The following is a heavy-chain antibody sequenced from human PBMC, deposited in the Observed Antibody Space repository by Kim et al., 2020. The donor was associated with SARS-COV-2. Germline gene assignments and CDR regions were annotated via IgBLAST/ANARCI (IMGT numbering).Heavy chain of an antibody. D-gene: IGHD3-10*01. J-gene: IGHJ6*02. CDR3: AGGRAGVVPSPILGIGPHYDYFIMDV. Sequence: SETLSLTCAVYGGSFSGYYWSWIRQPPGKGLEWIGEIHHSGAINYNPSLKSRVTMSMDTSKNQFSLKLTSVTAADTSFYYCAGGRAGVVPSPILGIGPHYDYFIMDVWGHGTTVSVSS. V-gene: IGHV4-34*01. CDR2: IHHSGAI. CDR1: GGSFSGYY.